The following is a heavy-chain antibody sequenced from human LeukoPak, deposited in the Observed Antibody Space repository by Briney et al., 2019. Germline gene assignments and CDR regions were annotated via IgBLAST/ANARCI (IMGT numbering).Heavy chain of an antibody. J-gene: IGHJ3*02. CDR3: AREDTFDAFDI. D-gene: IGHD3-16*01. CDR2: INSDGSST. V-gene: IGHV3-74*01. Sequence: GGSLRLSCAASGFTFSSYWVHWVRQAPGKGLVWVSPINSDGSSTSYADSVKGRFTISRDNAKNSLFLQMRSLRVDDTAVYYCAREDTFDAFDIWGQGTMVTVS. CDR1: GFTFSSYW.